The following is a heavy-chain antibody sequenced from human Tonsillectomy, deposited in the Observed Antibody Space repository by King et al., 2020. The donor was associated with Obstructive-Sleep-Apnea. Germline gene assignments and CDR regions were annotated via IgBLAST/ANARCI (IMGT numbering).Heavy chain of an antibody. CDR1: GSSFTNAW. D-gene: IGHD3-10*01. J-gene: IGHJ4*02. CDR3: TADAVDYYLASGSYSD. Sequence: VQLVETGGGLVKPGGSLRLSCATSGSSFTNAWMSWVRQAPGTGLEWVGRIKSKSEGGATDYAAPVKGRFTLSRDDSENTIYLQMNSLKTEDTGVYYCTADAVDYYLASGSYSDWGQRILVTASS. V-gene: IGHV3-15*05. CDR2: IKSKSEGGAT.